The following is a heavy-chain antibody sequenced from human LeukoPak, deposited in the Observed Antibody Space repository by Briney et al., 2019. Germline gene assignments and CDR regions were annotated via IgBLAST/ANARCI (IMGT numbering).Heavy chain of an antibody. J-gene: IGHJ4*02. V-gene: IGHV3-30*02. CDR1: GFTFSSYG. CDR2: IRYDGSNK. D-gene: IGHD5-18*01. CDR3: TKGGNTAMVTSYFDY. Sequence: GGSLRLSCAASGFTFSSYGMHWVRQAPGKGLEWVAFIRYDGSNKYYADSVKGRFTISRDDSKNTLYLQMNSLRAEDTAVYYCTKGGNTAMVTSYFDYWGQGTLVTVSS.